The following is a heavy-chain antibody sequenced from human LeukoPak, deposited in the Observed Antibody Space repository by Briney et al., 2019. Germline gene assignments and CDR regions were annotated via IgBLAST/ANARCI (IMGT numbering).Heavy chain of an antibody. D-gene: IGHD3-10*01. J-gene: IGHJ4*02. V-gene: IGHV3-23*01. CDR3: AKIRGPLWFGESSDY. Sequence: GGSLRLSCAASGFTFSSYAMSWVRQAPGRGLEWVSAISGSGGSTYYADSVKGRFTISRDNSKNTLYLQMNSLRAEDTAVYYCAKIRGPLWFGESSDYWGQGTLVTVSS. CDR2: ISGSGGST. CDR1: GFTFSSYA.